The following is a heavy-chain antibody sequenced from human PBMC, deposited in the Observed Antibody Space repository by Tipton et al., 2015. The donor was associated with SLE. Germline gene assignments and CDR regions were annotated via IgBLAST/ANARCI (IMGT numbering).Heavy chain of an antibody. D-gene: IGHD1-26*01. Sequence: TLSLTCAVYGGSFSGYSWTWIRQPPGKGLEWIGYIYYSGSTNYNPSLKSRVTISVDTSKNQFSLKLSSVTAADTAVYYCARGSGLEGAPDAFDIWGQGTMVTVSS. CDR1: GGSFSGYS. J-gene: IGHJ3*02. V-gene: IGHV4-59*01. CDR3: ARGSGLEGAPDAFDI. CDR2: IYYSGST.